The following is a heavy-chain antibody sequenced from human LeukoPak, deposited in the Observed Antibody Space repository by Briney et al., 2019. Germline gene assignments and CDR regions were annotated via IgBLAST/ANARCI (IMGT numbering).Heavy chain of an antibody. D-gene: IGHD1-26*01. V-gene: IGHV1-18*01. Sequence: ASVTVSCTASGYTFTSYGISWVRQAPGQGLEWMGWISAYNANTNYAQKLQGRVTMTTDTSTSTAYMELRSLRSDDTAVYYCARDPARSGTYDYWGQGTLVTVSP. CDR3: ARDPARSGTYDY. CDR2: ISAYNANT. J-gene: IGHJ4*02. CDR1: GYTFTSYG.